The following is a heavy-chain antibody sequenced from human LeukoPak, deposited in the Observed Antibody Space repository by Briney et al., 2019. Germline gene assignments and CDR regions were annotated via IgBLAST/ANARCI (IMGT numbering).Heavy chain of an antibody. CDR2: ISSSGGST. J-gene: IGHJ6*02. Sequence: GGSLRLSCAASGFTFSSYAMSWVRQAPGKGLEWVSAISSSGGSTYYADSVKGRFTISRDNSKNTLYLQMNSLRAEDTAVYYCAKYLMQWLVTSGMDVWGQGTTVTVSS. V-gene: IGHV3-23*01. CDR3: AKYLMQWLVTSGMDV. CDR1: GFTFSSYA. D-gene: IGHD6-19*01.